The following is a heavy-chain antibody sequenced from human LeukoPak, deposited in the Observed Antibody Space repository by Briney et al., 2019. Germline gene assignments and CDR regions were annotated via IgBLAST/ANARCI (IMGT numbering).Heavy chain of an antibody. CDR2: INSNSRTI. CDR3: ARDAPGTVTNDY. J-gene: IGHJ4*02. CDR1: GFTFSSYE. D-gene: IGHD4-17*01. Sequence: GGSLRLSCAASGFTFSSYEMNWVRQAPGKGLEWVSYINSNSRTIYYADSVRGRFSISRDNAKNSVFLQMNSLRVEGTAVYYCARDAPGTVTNDYWGQGTLVTVSS. V-gene: IGHV3-48*03.